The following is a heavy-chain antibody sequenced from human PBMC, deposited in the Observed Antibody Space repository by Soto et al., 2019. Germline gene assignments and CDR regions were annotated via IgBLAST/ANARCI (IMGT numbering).Heavy chain of an antibody. V-gene: IGHV3-9*01. CDR1: GFTFDDYA. Sequence: EVQLVESGGGLVQPGRSLRLSCAASGFTFDDYAMHWVRQAPGKGLEWVSGISWNSGSIGYADSVKGRFTISRDNAKNSLYLQMNSLRAEDTALYYCAKSTGTTWYYYHGMDVWGQGTTVTVSS. J-gene: IGHJ6*02. CDR3: AKSTGTTWYYYHGMDV. D-gene: IGHD1-7*01. CDR2: ISWNSGSI.